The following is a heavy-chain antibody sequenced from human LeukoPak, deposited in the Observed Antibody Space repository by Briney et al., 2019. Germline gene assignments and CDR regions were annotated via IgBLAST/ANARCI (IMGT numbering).Heavy chain of an antibody. CDR3: ARVVTIFGVVYFDY. CDR2: ISAYNGNT. V-gene: IGHV1-18*01. CDR1: GYTFTSYG. J-gene: IGHJ4*02. D-gene: IGHD3-3*01. Sequence: ASVKVSCKASGYTFTSYGISWVRQAPGQGLEWMGWISAYNGNTNYAQKLQGRVTMTTDTSTSTAYMELRSLRSDDTAVYYCARVVTIFGVVYFDYWGQGTLVTVYS.